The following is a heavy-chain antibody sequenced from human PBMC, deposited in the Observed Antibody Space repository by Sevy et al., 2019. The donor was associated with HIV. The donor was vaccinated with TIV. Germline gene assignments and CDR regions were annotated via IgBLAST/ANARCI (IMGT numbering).Heavy chain of an antibody. V-gene: IGHV3-23*01. CDR3: ANDVDSTPGRMDV. Sequence: GGSLRLSCAASGFTFDSYAMNWVRQAPGKGLEWVSAISGSALTTYYAGSVKGRFTISRDNSKNTLYLQMNSLRAEDTAIYYCANDVDSTPGRMDVWGQGTTVTVSS. D-gene: IGHD3-9*01. CDR1: GFTFDSYA. CDR2: ISGSALTT. J-gene: IGHJ6*02.